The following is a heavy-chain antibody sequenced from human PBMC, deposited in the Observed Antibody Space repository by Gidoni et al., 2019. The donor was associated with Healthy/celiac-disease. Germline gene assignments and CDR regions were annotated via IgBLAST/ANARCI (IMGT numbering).Heavy chain of an antibody. D-gene: IGHD6-6*01. J-gene: IGHJ6*02. CDR3: ARGGIAARLYYYGMDV. CDR1: GYTFTRYA. Sequence: QVQLVQSGAEVKKPGASVKVSCKASGYTFTRYARHWVRQAPGQRLEWMGWINAGHGNTKYSQKFQGRVTITSDTSASTAYMELSSLRSEDTAVYYCARGGIAARLYYYGMDVWGQGTTVTVSS. V-gene: IGHV1-3*01. CDR2: INAGHGNT.